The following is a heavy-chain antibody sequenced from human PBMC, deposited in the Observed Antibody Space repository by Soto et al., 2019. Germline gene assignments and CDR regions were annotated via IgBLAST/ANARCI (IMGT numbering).Heavy chain of an antibody. J-gene: IGHJ6*02. CDR3: ARYLYSSSLYYYYGMDV. CDR2: IYPGDSDT. Sequence: GESLKISCKGSGYSFTSYWIGWVRQMPRKGLEWMGIIYPGDSDTRYSPSFQGQVTISADKSISTAYLQWSSLKASDTAMYYCARYLYSSSLYYYYGMDVWGQGTTVTVSS. V-gene: IGHV5-51*01. D-gene: IGHD6-6*01. CDR1: GYSFTSYW.